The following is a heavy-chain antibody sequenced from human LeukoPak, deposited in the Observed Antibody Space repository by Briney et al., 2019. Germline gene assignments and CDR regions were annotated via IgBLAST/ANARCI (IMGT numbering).Heavy chain of an antibody. CDR1: GGTFSSYA. Sequence: SVKVSCKSSGGTFSSYAISWVRQAPGQGLEWMGGIIPIFGTANYAQKFQGRVTITTDESTSTAYMELSSLRSEDTAVYYCARGGGYNHIYYFDYWGQGTLVTVSS. CDR3: ARGGGYNHIYYFDY. CDR2: IIPIFGTA. D-gene: IGHD5-24*01. J-gene: IGHJ4*02. V-gene: IGHV1-69*05.